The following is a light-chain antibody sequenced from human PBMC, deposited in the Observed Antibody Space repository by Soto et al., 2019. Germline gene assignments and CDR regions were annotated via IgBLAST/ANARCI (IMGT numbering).Light chain of an antibody. J-gene: IGKJ1*01. V-gene: IGKV1-39*01. CDR3: QQSYSTPWT. Sequence: DIQMTQSPSSLSAFVGDSVTITCRASQSISSYLNWYQQKPGKAPRLLIYGASSLQSGVPSRFSGSGSGTDFTLTISSLQPEDFATYHCQQSYSTPWTFGQGTKVDIK. CDR2: GAS. CDR1: QSISSY.